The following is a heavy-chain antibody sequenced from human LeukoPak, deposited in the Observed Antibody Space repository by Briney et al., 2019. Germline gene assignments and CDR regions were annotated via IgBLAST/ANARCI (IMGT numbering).Heavy chain of an antibody. CDR2: IYYSGST. D-gene: IGHD2-2*01. Sequence: PSETLSLTCTVSGGSISSSYYWGWIRQPPGKGLEWIGSIYYSGSTYYNPSLKSRVTISVDTSKNQFSLKLSSVTAADTAVYYCARLGVYCSSTSCYVGYFDYWGQGTLVTVSS. J-gene: IGHJ4*02. V-gene: IGHV4-39*01. CDR3: ARLGVYCSSTSCYVGYFDY. CDR1: GGSISSSYY.